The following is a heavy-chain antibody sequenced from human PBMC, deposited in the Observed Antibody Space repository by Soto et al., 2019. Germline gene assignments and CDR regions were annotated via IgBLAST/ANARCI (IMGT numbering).Heavy chain of an antibody. CDR2: ISYDGSNK. J-gene: IGHJ4*02. D-gene: IGHD5-18*01. Sequence: QVQLVESGGGVVQPGRSLRLSCAASGFTFSSYGMHWVRQAPGKGLEWVAVISYDGSNKYYADSVKGRFTISRDNSKNTLYLQMNSRRAEDTAVYYCANRGSGYSDAIHYWGQGTLVTVSS. CDR1: GFTFSSYG. CDR3: ANRGSGYSDAIHY. V-gene: IGHV3-30*18.